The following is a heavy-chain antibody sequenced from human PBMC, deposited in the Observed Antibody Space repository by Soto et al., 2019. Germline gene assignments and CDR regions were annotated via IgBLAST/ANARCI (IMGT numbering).Heavy chain of an antibody. J-gene: IGHJ4*02. Sequence: EVQLVESGGALVQPGGSLRLSCAASGFTFSSYWMHWVRQAPGKGLVWVSRINGEGSTTTYADSVKGRFIISRENAKNILHLQMNSLPAEDTAVYYCARPRYDGSGTPFDHWGQGTLGTVAS. CDR3: ARPRYDGSGTPFDH. CDR2: INGEGSTT. V-gene: IGHV3-74*01. D-gene: IGHD3-22*01. CDR1: GFTFSSYW.